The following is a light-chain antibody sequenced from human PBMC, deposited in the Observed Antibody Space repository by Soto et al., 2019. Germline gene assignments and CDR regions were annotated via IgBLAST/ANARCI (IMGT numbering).Light chain of an antibody. CDR2: EVD. J-gene: IGLJ2*01. Sequence: QSALTQPPSASGSPGQSVTISCTGTSGDVGAYNYVSWYQQHPGKGPKLMIYEVDKRPSGVPGRFSGSKSGSTASLTVSGLQAEDEADYYCSSNAGGNKLIFGGGTKLTVL. V-gene: IGLV2-8*01. CDR1: SGDVGAYNY. CDR3: SSNAGGNKLI.